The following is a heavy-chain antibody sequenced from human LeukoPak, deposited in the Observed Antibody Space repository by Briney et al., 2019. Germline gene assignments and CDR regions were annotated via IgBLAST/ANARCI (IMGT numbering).Heavy chain of an antibody. D-gene: IGHD4-17*01. CDR2: IYYSGST. V-gene: IGHV4-59*08. Sequence: PSETLSLTCTVSGGSISSYYWSWIRQPPGKGLEWIGYIYYSGSTNYNPSLKSRVTISVDTSKNQFSLKLSSVTAADTAVYNCARHGAMTTVTTFFYYYGMDVWGQGTTVTVSS. CDR3: ARHGAMTTVTTFFYYYGMDV. J-gene: IGHJ6*02. CDR1: GGSISSYY.